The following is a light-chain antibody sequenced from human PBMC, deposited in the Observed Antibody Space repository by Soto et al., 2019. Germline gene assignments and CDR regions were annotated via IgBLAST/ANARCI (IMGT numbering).Light chain of an antibody. CDR3: GTWDSSLSANWV. J-gene: IGLJ3*02. V-gene: IGLV1-51*01. CDR2: DND. Sequence: QSVLTQPPSVSAAPGQKVTISCSGTSSNIGSNYVSWYQQLPGTAPKLLIYDNDKRPSGIPGRFSGSKSGTSATLGITGLQTGDEADYYCGTWDSSLSANWVFGGGTKLTVL. CDR1: SSNIGSNY.